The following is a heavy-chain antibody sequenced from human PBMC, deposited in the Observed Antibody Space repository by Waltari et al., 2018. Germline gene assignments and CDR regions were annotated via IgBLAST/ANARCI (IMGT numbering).Heavy chain of an antibody. CDR3: ANRGVGNYFKYFRL. J-gene: IGHJ1*01. D-gene: IGHD1-7*01. CDR1: GEPISDDVSRWTY. CDR2: SYSSGAV. Sequence: QVQLQESGPGLVKPTHTLSLTCTVSGEPISDDVSRWTYWTWIRQSAGKGLGWIGHSYSSGAVDYNPSLRSRVTISLDTPKSHFTLKLTSVTAADTAVYYCANRGVGNYFKYFRLWSPGTLVTVSS. V-gene: IGHV4-61*02.